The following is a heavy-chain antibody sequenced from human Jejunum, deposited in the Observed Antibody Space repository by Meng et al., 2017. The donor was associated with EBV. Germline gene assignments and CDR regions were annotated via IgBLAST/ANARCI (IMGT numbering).Heavy chain of an antibody. V-gene: IGHV3-30-3*01. D-gene: IGHD3-16*01. CDR1: GVTFSGNA. J-gene: IGHJ4*02. CDR2: ISNDGNNK. CDR3: TREWGADY. Sequence: QVQLVESGGGVVYPGRSLRLSCAASGVTFSGNAMQWVRQAPGKGLKWVALISNDGNNKYYADSVKGRFTISRDNSKNTLYLQMNSLRVDDTALYYCTREWGADYWGQGTLVTVSS.